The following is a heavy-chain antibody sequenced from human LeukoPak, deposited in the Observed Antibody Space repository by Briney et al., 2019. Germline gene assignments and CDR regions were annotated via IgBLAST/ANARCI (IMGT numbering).Heavy chain of an antibody. CDR3: ARAGGWVTNRYWYFDL. J-gene: IGHJ2*01. CDR2: TYYRSKWYN. Sequence: SQTLSLTCAISGDSVSSNSAAWNWIRQSPSRGLEWLGRTYYRSKWYNDYAVSAKSRITINPDTSKNQFSLQLNSVTPEDTAVYYCARAGGWVTNRYWYFDLWGRGTLVTVSS. D-gene: IGHD5-18*01. V-gene: IGHV6-1*01. CDR1: GDSVSSNSAA.